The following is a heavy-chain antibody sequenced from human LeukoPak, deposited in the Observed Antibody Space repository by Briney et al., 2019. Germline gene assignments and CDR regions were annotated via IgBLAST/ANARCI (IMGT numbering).Heavy chain of an antibody. CDR2: SNPNSGDN. D-gene: IGHD6-13*01. Sequence: ASVKVSCKTSGYGFSDYYMHWVGQAPGQGLEYMGWSNPNSGDNSCAQKFQGRVSMTRDTSITTLYMELTSLRSDDTAVYYCARDIAAAGLFDYWGQGTLVTVSS. CDR3: ARDIAAAGLFDY. J-gene: IGHJ4*02. V-gene: IGHV1-2*02. CDR1: GYGFSDYY.